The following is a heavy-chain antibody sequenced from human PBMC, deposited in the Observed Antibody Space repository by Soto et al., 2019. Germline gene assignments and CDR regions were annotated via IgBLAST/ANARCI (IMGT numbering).Heavy chain of an antibody. J-gene: IGHJ6*02. CDR3: ARDTIAVAGRGPYYYYGMDV. CDR2: INPSGGST. V-gene: IGHV1-46*01. CDR1: GYTFTSYY. Sequence: ASVKVSCKASGYTFTSYYMHWVRQAPGQGLEWMGIINPSGGSTSYAQKFQGRVTMTRDTSTSTVYMELSSLRSEDTAMYYCARDTIAVAGRGPYYYYGMDVWGQGTTVTV. D-gene: IGHD6-19*01.